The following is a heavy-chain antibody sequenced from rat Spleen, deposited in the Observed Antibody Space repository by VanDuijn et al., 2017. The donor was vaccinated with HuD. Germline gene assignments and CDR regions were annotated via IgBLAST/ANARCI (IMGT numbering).Heavy chain of an antibody. CDR3: ATQGLRRVQRKLDPFAY. D-gene: IGHD1-11*01. V-gene: IGHV5S10*01. CDR1: GFTFSDYN. CDR2: IIYDGSRT. J-gene: IGHJ3*01. Sequence: EVQLVESGGGLVQSGRSLKLSCVASGFTFSDYNMAWVRQAPKKGLEWVATIIYDGSRTYYRDSVKGRFTISRDNAKSTLYLQMDSLRSEDTATYYCATQGLRRVQRKLDPFAYWGQGTLVTVSS.